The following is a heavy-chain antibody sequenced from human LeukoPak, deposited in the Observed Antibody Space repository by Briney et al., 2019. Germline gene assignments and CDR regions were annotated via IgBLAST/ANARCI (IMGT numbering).Heavy chain of an antibody. Sequence: ASVKVSCKASRYTFIDYYMHWVRQAPGQGLEWMGWINPNGGGTNYAQKFQGRVTMTSDTSISTAYMEPSRLRSDDTAVYYCARGQDSSYGKWFDPWGQGTLVTVSS. D-gene: IGHD6-19*01. CDR2: INPNGGGT. J-gene: IGHJ5*02. CDR1: RYTFIDYY. V-gene: IGHV1-2*02. CDR3: ARGQDSSYGKWFDP.